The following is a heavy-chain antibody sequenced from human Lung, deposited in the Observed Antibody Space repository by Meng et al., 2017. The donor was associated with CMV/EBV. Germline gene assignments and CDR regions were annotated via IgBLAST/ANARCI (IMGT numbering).Heavy chain of an antibody. CDR2: TYYKSKWNH. V-gene: IGHV6-1*01. CDR1: GDSVSSNSAA. Sequence: SXAISGDSVSSNSAAWNWIRQSPSRGLEWLGRTYYKSKWNHDYAVSVKSRISFNPDTSKNQFSLQLSSVAPEDTAVYYCARVFGDITGYVFDYWGQGTXVTVSS. D-gene: IGHD3-22*01. J-gene: IGHJ4*02. CDR3: ARVFGDITGYVFDY.